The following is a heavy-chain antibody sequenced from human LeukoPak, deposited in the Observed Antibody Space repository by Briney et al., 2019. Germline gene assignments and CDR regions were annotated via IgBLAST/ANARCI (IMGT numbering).Heavy chain of an antibody. Sequence: GESLKISCKASGHSFTSHWIGWVRQMPGKGLEWMGIIYPGDSDTRYSPSFQGQVTISADKSISTAYLQWSSLKASDTAMYYCASLNYCSSTSCYGGYFDYWGQGTLVTVSS. D-gene: IGHD2-2*01. V-gene: IGHV5-51*01. CDR2: IYPGDSDT. CDR3: ASLNYCSSTSCYGGYFDY. J-gene: IGHJ4*02. CDR1: GHSFTSHW.